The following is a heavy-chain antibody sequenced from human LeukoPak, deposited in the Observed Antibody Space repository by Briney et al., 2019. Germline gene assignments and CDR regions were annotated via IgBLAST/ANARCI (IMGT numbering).Heavy chain of an antibody. CDR3: DVATVNDY. D-gene: IGHD5-12*01. Sequence: GGSLRLSCAASGFTFSNAWMSWVRQAPGKGLEWVGRIKSKTGGGTTDYAAPVKGGFTISRDDSKNTLYLQMNSLKTEDTAVYTTDVATVNDYWGQGTLVTVSS. CDR2: IKSKTGGGTT. J-gene: IGHJ4*02. V-gene: IGHV3-15*01. CDR1: GFTFSNAW.